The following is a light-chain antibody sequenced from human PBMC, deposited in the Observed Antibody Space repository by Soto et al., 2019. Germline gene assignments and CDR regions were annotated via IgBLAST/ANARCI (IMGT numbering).Light chain of an antibody. CDR2: SAS. V-gene: IGKV1-39*01. Sequence: DIHMTQSPSSLSASVGDRVTLTCRASQTISTSLNWYQQTPRKAPQLLLYSASSLHSGVPSRFSGSGSGTDFTLTIRSLQPEDFATHYGHQSSSSPLTLGGGTKVDIK. CDR3: HQSSSSPLT. CDR1: QTISTS. J-gene: IGKJ4*01.